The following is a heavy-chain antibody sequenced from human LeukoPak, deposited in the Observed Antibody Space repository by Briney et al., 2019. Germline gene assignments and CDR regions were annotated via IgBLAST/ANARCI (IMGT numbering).Heavy chain of an antibody. CDR2: INPNSGGT. CDR3: AREFDYYDTEGWFDP. V-gene: IGHV1-2*02. Sequence: ASVKVSCKASGYTFTGYYMHWVRQAPGQGLEWMGWINPNSGGTNYAQKFQGRVTMTRDTSISTAYMELSRLRSDDTAVYYCAREFDYYDTEGWFDPWGQGTLVTVSS. J-gene: IGHJ5*02. CDR1: GYTFTGYY. D-gene: IGHD3-22*01.